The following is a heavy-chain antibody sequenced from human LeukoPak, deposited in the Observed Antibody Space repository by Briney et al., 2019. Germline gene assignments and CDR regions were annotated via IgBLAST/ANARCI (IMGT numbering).Heavy chain of an antibody. CDR2: LSASGDYT. V-gene: IGHV3-23*01. CDR3: AKKPVTIKYPFDN. CDR1: GFSFSSYD. Sequence: QSGGSLRLSCAGSGFSFSSYDMGWLRQAPGKGLEWVAALSASGDYTEYADSVKGRFTISRDTSQNTLILEMNSLRAEDTAVYYCAKKPVTIKYPFDNRGQGTLVTVSS. D-gene: IGHD5-24*01. J-gene: IGHJ4*02.